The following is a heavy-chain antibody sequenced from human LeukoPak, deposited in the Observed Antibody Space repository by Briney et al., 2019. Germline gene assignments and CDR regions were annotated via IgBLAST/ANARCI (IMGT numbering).Heavy chain of an antibody. J-gene: IGHJ4*02. V-gene: IGHV3-74*01. Sequence: PGGSLRLSCAASGFTFSTYWMHWVRQAPGKGLVWVSRTNSDGSTTSYADSVKGRFTIPRDNAKNTLYLQMNSLRAEDTAVYYCARVATGSYHFDYWGQGTLATVSS. CDR2: TNSDGSTT. CDR3: ARVATGSYHFDY. CDR1: GFTFSTYW. D-gene: IGHD3-16*01.